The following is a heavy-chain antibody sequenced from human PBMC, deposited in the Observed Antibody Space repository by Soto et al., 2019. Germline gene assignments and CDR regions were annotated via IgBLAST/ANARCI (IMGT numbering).Heavy chain of an antibody. D-gene: IGHD6-13*01. CDR2: INHSGRT. V-gene: IGHV4-34*01. CDR1: GGSISGHY. CDR3: ARGNIAAALVY. J-gene: IGHJ4*02. Sequence: QVQLQQWGAGLLKPSETLSLTCAVYGGSISGHYWNWIRQPPGTGLEWIGEINHSGRTNYNPSLKSRVTISVDTAKNQLSLNLGSVTAADTAVYYCARGNIAAALVYWGQGTLVTVSS.